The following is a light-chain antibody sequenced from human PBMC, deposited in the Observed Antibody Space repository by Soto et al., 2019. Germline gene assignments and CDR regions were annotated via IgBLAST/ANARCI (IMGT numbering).Light chain of an antibody. Sequence: QSALTQPASVSGSPGQSITISCTGTSSDVGGYNYVSWYQQHPGKAPKLMIFDVRNRPSGVSNRFSGSRSGNTASLTISGLQAEDKADYYCSSYTSSSTVVFGGGTKLTVL. CDR2: DVR. J-gene: IGLJ2*01. CDR1: SSDVGGYNY. V-gene: IGLV2-14*01. CDR3: SSYTSSSTVV.